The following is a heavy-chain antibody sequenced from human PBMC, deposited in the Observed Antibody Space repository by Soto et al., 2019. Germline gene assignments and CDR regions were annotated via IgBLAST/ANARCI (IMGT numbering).Heavy chain of an antibody. Sequence: SETLSLTCSVSGGSIRDYFWTWVRQPPGKGLEWIGYISSSGTINYNSSLKSRVTISLDTSRNHFSLKLSSVTTADTAVYFCARDRKLVIPGNYYYYGMDVWGQGTTVTV. D-gene: IGHD3-9*01. J-gene: IGHJ6*02. CDR3: ARDRKLVIPGNYYYYGMDV. CDR2: ISSSGTI. CDR1: GGSIRDYF. V-gene: IGHV4-59*01.